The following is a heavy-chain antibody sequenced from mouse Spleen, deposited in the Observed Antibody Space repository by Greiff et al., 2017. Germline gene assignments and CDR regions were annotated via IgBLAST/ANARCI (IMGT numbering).Heavy chain of an antibody. CDR1: GFTFSSYA. CDR3: ARKFDY. V-gene: IGHV5-9-1*01. CDR2: ISSGGSYT. J-gene: IGHJ2*01. Sequence: DVKLVESGGGLVKPGGSLKLSCAASGFTFSSYAMSWVRQTPEKRLEWVATISSGGSYTYYPDSVKGRFTISRDNAKNTLYLQMSSLRSEDTAMYYCARKFDYWGQGTTLTVSS.